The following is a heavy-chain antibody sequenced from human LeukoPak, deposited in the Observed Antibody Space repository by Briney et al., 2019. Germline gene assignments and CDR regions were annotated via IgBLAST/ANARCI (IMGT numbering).Heavy chain of an antibody. D-gene: IGHD2-2*01. CDR3: AKEAQGCSITSCYFDS. CDR1: GFTFSSYA. J-gene: IGHJ4*02. Sequence: GGSLRLSCAASGFTFSSYAMHWVRQAPGKGLEYVSAISSNGGSTYYANSVKGRFTISRDNSKNTLFLQMNSLRAEDTAVYYCAKEAQGCSITSCYFDSWGQGTLVTVSS. V-gene: IGHV3-64*01. CDR2: ISSNGGST.